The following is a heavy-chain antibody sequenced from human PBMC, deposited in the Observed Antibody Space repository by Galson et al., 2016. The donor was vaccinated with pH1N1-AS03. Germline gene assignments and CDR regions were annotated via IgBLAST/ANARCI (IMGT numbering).Heavy chain of an antibody. CDR2: SSAYNFNT. CDR1: GYTFTNYA. Sequence: SVKVSCKASGYTFTNYAISWVRQAPGQGLEWMGWSSAYNFNTNYAQNFKGRVTMTTDTSTSTAYMELRSLNSDDTAGYYCSRDELGVDIVPAGTKTFEYWGQGTLVIVSS. D-gene: IGHD6-13*01. J-gene: IGHJ4*02. V-gene: IGHV1-18*01. CDR3: SRDELGVDIVPAGTKTFEY.